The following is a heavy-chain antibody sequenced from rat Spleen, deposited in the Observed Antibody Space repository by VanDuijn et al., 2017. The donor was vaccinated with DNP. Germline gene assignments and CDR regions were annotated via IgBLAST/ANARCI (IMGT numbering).Heavy chain of an antibody. CDR2: IIYDGTST. CDR3: ARHYGGYEGWFAY. Sequence: EVRLMESGGGLVQPGRSLTLSCAASGFPFSDYFMAWVRQAPNKGLEWVASIIYDGTSTYYGDSVKGRFTISRDNAKSTLYLQMNSLRSEDTATYYCARHYGGYEGWFAYWGQGVMVTVSS. V-gene: IGHV5-22*01. CDR1: GFPFSDYF. D-gene: IGHD1-11*01. J-gene: IGHJ2*01.